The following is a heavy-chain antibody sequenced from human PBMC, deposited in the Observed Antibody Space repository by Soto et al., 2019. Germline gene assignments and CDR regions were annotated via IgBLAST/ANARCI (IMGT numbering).Heavy chain of an antibody. CDR3: ARDGRGFLEWLSRSYYYYGMDV. V-gene: IGHV3-21*01. CDR1: GFTFSSYS. D-gene: IGHD3-3*01. J-gene: IGHJ6*02. CDR2: ISSSSSYI. Sequence: GGSLRLSCAASGFTFSSYSMNWVRQAPGKGLEWVSSISSSSSYIYYADSVKGRFTISRDNAKNSLYLQMNSLRAEDTAVYYCARDGRGFLEWLSRSYYYYGMDVCGQGTTVTVSS.